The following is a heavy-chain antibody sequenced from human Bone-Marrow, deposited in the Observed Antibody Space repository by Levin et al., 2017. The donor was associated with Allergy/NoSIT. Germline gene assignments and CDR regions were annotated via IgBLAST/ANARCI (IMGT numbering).Heavy chain of an antibody. CDR1: GYTFTSYG. V-gene: IGHV1-18*01. D-gene: IGHD4-17*01. J-gene: IGHJ4*02. Sequence: VASVKVSCKASGYTFTSYGMTWVRQAPGQGLEWMGWISVYNGNTKYAQKLQGRVTMTTDTSTSTAYLELTSLRSDDTAVYYCARESARDYGDYVDYWGQGTLVTVSS. CDR3: ARESARDYGDYVDY. CDR2: ISVYNGNT.